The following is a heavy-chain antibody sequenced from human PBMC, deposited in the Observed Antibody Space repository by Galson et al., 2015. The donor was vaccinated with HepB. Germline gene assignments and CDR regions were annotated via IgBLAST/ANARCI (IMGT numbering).Heavy chain of an antibody. D-gene: IGHD3-9*01. CDR2: IYYSGST. CDR3: ARGNCDILTGPLHYFDY. CDR1: GGSISSYY. Sequence: LSLTCTVSGGSISSYYWSWIRQPPGKGLEWIGYIYYSGSTNYNPSLKSRVTISVDTSKNQFSLKLSSVTAADTAVYYCARGNCDILTGPLHYFDYWGQGTLVTVSS. J-gene: IGHJ4*02. V-gene: IGHV4-59*01.